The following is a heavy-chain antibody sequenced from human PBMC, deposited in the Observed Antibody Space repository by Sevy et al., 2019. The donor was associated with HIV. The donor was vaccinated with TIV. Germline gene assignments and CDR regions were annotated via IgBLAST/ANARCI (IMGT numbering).Heavy chain of an antibody. CDR1: GFTFNSYT. D-gene: IGHD3-10*01. J-gene: IGHJ3*01. CDR3: ARPYGSGSWEAFDL. V-gene: IGHV3-21*01. CDR2: ISFSNNDI. Sequence: GGSLRLSCTASGFTFNSYTMNWVRQAPGKGLEWVSSISFSNNDIYYADSVKGRFTISRDNARNSLFLQMNSLRVEDTALYYCARPYGSGSWEAFDLWGRGTLVTVSS.